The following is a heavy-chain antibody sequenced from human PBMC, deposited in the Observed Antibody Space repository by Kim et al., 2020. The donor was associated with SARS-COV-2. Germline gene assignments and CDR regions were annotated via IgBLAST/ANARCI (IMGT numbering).Heavy chain of an antibody. V-gene: IGHV3-23*01. J-gene: IGHJ5*01. D-gene: IGHD2-15*01. CDR3: TKRAATGAGPYYYDS. CDR1: GFTFSNYA. Sequence: GGSLRLSCAVSGFTFSNYAMSWVRQAPGKRLEWVAGIGAGHDAYYRDSVRGRFTISRDHSDNTLYLQMNSLRADVAAVYHCTKRAATGAGPYYYDSWG. CDR2: IGAGHDA.